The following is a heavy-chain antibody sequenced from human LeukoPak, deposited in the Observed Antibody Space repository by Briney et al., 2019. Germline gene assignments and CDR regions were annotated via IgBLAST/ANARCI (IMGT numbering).Heavy chain of an antibody. D-gene: IGHD3-10*01. J-gene: IGHJ6*04. CDR1: GGSSSGYY. Sequence: SETLSLACAVYGGSSSGYYWSWIRQPPGKGLEWIGEINHSGSTNYNLSLKSRVTISVDTSKNQFSLKLSSVTAADTAVYYCAREGKRRPYYGSGTYGMDVWGKGTTVTVSS. CDR3: AREGKRRPYYGSGTYGMDV. CDR2: INHSGST. V-gene: IGHV4-34*01.